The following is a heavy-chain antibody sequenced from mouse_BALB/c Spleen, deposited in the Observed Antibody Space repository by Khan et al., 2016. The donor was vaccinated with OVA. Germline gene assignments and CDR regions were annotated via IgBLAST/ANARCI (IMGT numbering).Heavy chain of an antibody. Sequence: QVQPKESGAELVKPGASVKLSCKASGYTFTSYWMHWVKQRPGQGLEWIGEINPSNGRTNYNEKFKSKATLTVDKSSSTAYMQLSSPTSEDSAVYYCARVITRDYWGQGTTLTVSS. J-gene: IGHJ2*01. CDR2: INPSNGRT. CDR1: GYTFTSYW. D-gene: IGHD6-1*01. CDR3: ARVITRDY. V-gene: IGHV1S81*02.